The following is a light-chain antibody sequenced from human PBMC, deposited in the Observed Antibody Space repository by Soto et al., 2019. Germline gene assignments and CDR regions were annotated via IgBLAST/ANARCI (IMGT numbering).Light chain of an antibody. J-gene: IGKJ1*01. CDR3: QQYGTSPPWT. CDR1: QSVTSNY. CDR2: AAS. V-gene: IGKV3-20*01. Sequence: EIVLTQSPGTLSLSPWERATLSCRASQSVTSNYLAWYQQKPGQAPRLLLYAASRRAPGIPDRFSASGSGTDFTLTISRLEPEAFAVYFCQQYGTSPPWTFGQGTKVDIK.